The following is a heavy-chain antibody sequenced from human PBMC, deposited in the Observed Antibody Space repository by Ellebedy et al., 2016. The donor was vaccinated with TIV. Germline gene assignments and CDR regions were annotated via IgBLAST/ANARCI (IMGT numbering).Heavy chain of an antibody. D-gene: IGHD1-26*01. J-gene: IGHJ5*02. CDR1: GYSFTSYW. CDR3: ARNSRSGWFDP. Sequence: GGSLRLSXKGSGYSFTSYWIGWVRQMPGEGLEWMGIIYPGDSDTRYSPSFQGQVTISADKSISTAYLQWSSLKASDTAMYYCARNSRSGWFDPWGQGTLVTVSS. CDR2: IYPGDSDT. V-gene: IGHV5-51*01.